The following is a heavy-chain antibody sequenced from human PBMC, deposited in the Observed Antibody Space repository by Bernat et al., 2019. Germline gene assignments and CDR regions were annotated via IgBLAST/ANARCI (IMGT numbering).Heavy chain of an antibody. CDR2: ISNDGSNK. D-gene: IGHD3-9*01. CDR3: AKDPPTIRYYFDY. Sequence: QVQLVESGGGVVQPGRSLRLSCAVSGFTFNSYGMHWVRQAPGKGLEWVAVISNDGSNKYYADSVKGRFTISRDNSKNTLYLQMNSLRAEDTAVYYCAKDPPTIRYYFDYWGQGTLVTVSS. V-gene: IGHV3-30*18. CDR1: GFTFNSYG. J-gene: IGHJ4*02.